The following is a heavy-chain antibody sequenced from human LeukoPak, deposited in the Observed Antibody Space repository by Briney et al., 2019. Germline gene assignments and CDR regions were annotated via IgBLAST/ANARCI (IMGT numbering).Heavy chain of an antibody. CDR2: MNPKSGGT. J-gene: IGHJ3*02. CDR3: ARARPLYGNAFDI. CDR1: GYTFSGYY. V-gene: IGHV1-2*02. Sequence: ASVKVSCKASGYTFSGYYIHWVRQAPGHGLEWMGWMNPKSGGTNFTQRLQGRVTMTRDTSISTAYMELSRLRSDDTAVYYCARARPLYGNAFDIWGQGTMVTVSS. D-gene: IGHD4-17*01.